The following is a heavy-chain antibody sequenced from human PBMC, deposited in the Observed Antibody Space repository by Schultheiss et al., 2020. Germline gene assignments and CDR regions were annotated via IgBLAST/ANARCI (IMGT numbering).Heavy chain of an antibody. CDR1: GYSISSGYY. D-gene: IGHD5-18*01. CDR3: ARGNSYGPADY. CDR2: IYHSGST. V-gene: IGHV4-38-2*01. Sequence: SETLSLTCAVSGYSISSGYYWGWIRQPPGKGLEWIGSIYHSGSTYYNPSLKSRVTISVDTSKNQFSLKLSSVTAADTAVYYCARGNSYGPADYWGQGTLVNVSS. J-gene: IGHJ4*02.